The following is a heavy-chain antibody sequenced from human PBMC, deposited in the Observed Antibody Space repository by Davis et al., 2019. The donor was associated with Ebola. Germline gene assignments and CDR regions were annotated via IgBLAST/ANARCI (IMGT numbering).Heavy chain of an antibody. CDR2: ISYDGSNK. Sequence: GESLKISCAASGFTFSSYAMHWVRQAPGKGLEWVAVISYDGSNKYYADSVKGRFTISRDNSKSTLYLQMNSLRAEDTAVYYCAKDDFRYCSSTSCYRWGDVWGKGTTVTVSS. CDR3: AKDDFRYCSSTSCYRWGDV. D-gene: IGHD2-2*02. V-gene: IGHV3-30*04. CDR1: GFTFSSYA. J-gene: IGHJ6*04.